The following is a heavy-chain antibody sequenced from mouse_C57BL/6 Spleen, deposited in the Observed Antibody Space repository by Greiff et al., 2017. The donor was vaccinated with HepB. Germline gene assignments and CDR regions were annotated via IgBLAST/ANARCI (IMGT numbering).Heavy chain of an antibody. V-gene: IGHV1-52*01. Sequence: QVQLQQPGAELVRPGSSVKLSCKASGYTFTSYWMHWVKQRPIQGLEWIGNIDPSDSETHYNQKFKDKATLTVDKSSSTAYMQLSSLTSEDSAVYYCARDSTAVVATEWYFDVWGTGTTVTVSS. D-gene: IGHD1-1*01. CDR1: GYTFTSYW. CDR3: ARDSTAVVATEWYFDV. J-gene: IGHJ1*03. CDR2: IDPSDSET.